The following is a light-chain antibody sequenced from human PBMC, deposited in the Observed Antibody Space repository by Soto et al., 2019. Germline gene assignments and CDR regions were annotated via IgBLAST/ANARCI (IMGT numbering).Light chain of an antibody. J-gene: IGLJ3*02. Sequence: QSALTQPRSVSGSPGQSVTISCTGTSSDIGGYNYVSWYQQHPGKAPELIIFDVTKRPSGVPVRFSGSKSGNTASLTISGLQAEDETDYYCCSYAGSQTWVFGGGTKVTVL. CDR2: DVT. V-gene: IGLV2-11*01. CDR1: SSDIGGYNY. CDR3: CSYAGSQTWV.